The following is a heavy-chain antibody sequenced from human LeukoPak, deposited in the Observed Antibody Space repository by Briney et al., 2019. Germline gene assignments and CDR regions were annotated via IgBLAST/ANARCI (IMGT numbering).Heavy chain of an antibody. CDR1: GYTFTGYY. V-gene: IGHV1-2*02. J-gene: IGHJ6*02. Sequence: ASVKVSCKASGYTFTGYYMHWVRQAPGQGLEWMGWINPNSGGTNYAQKFQGRVTMTRDTSISTAYMELSRLRSDDTAVYYCARDQVCSGGSCYSGGPYYYYGMDVWGQGTTVTVSS. CDR2: INPNSGGT. CDR3: ARDQVCSGGSCYSGGPYYYYGMDV. D-gene: IGHD2-15*01.